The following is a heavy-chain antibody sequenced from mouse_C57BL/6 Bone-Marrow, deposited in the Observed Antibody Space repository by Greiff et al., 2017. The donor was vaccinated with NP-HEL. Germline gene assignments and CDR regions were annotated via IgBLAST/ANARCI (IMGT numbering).Heavy chain of an antibody. CDR2: IWWDDDK. V-gene: IGHV8-8*01. CDR1: GFSLSTFGMG. D-gene: IGHD2-1*01. J-gene: IGHJ3*01. CDR3: ARIVDSPPVYGNLFAY. Sequence: QVTLKVSGPGILQPSQTLSLTCSFSGFSLSTFGMGVGWIRQPSGKGLEWLAHIWWDDDKYYNPALKSRLTISKDTSKNQVFLKIANVDTADTATYYCARIVDSPPVYGNLFAYWGQGTLVTVSA.